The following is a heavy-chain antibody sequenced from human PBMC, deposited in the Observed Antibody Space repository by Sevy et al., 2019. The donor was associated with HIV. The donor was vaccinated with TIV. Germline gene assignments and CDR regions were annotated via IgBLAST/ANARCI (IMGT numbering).Heavy chain of an antibody. V-gene: IGHV3-21*01. CDR1: GFTFSSYS. Sequence: GSLRLSCAASGFTFSSYSMNWVRQAPGKGLEWVSSISSSSSYIYYADSVKGRFTISRDNAKNSLYLQMNSLRAEDTAVYYCARENGYYYGSGSYSWGQGTLVTVSS. CDR2: ISSSSSYI. D-gene: IGHD3-10*01. CDR3: ARENGYYYGSGSYS. J-gene: IGHJ5*02.